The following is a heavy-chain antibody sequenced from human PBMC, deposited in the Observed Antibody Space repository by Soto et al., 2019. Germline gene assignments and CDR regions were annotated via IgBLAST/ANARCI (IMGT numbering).Heavy chain of an antibody. CDR1: GGSVSSGSYY. CDR3: ARGDSQVSSVFDY. CDR2: IYYSGST. D-gene: IGHD3-16*01. V-gene: IGHV4-61*01. Sequence: PSETLSLTCTVSGGSVSSGSYYWSWIGQPPGKGLEWIGYIYYSGSTNYNPSLRSRVTISADTSKTQFSLRLRSVTSADTAVYYCARGDSQVSSVFDYWGQVMVVTVPS. J-gene: IGHJ4*02.